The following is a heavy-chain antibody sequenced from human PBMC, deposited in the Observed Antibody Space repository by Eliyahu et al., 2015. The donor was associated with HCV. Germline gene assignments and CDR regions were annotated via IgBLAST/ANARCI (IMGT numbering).Heavy chain of an antibody. CDR3: AKDRGATRGYFDY. CDR1: GXPFSSYS. V-gene: IGHV3-23*01. J-gene: IGHJ4*02. D-gene: IGHD3-10*01. CDR2: IGGSGGTT. Sequence: EVQLLESGGGLVQPGGSLXXSCAAXGXPFSSYSMSWVRQAPGKGLEWVSAIGGSGGTTYYTDSVAGRFTISRDNSENSLYLQMNSLGAEDTAVYYCAKDRGATRGYFDYWGQGTLVTVSS.